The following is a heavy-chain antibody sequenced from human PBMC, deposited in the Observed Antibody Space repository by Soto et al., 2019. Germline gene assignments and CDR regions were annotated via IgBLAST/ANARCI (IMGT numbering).Heavy chain of an antibody. V-gene: IGHV3-7*05. CDR2: IKGDGSEK. Sequence: EVQLVESGGDLVQPGGSLRLSCAASGFTFSSHWMSWVRQAPGKGLEWVANIKGDGSEKYYVDSVKGRFTISRDKAKNSLYLQMNSLRVEDTALYYCAKDVRWGQGTLVTVSS. CDR3: AKDVR. CDR1: GFTFSSHW. J-gene: IGHJ4*02.